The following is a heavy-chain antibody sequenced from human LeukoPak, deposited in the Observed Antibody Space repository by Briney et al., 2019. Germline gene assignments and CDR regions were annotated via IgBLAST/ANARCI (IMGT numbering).Heavy chain of an antibody. CDR2: INQDGSEK. V-gene: IGHV3-7*01. CDR1: EFTFTSYY. Sequence: GGSLILSCAASEFTFTSYYMTWVRQPPGKGLEWVANINQDGSEKNYVDSVKGRFTISRDNVQNSLYLQMNSLRAEDTAVYYCARDSCGDCYLCDHWGQGTLVTVSS. CDR3: ARDSCGDCYLCDH. J-gene: IGHJ4*02. D-gene: IGHD2-21*02.